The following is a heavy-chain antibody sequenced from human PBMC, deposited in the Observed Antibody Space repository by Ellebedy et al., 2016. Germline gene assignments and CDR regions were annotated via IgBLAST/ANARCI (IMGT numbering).Heavy chain of an antibody. CDR1: GFTFSSYD. V-gene: IGHV3-30*03. D-gene: IGHD6-13*01. J-gene: IGHJ5*02. CDR3: AREGSPLAAAGLS. CDR2: ISYDGSNE. Sequence: GGSLRLSCAASGFTFSSYDMHWVRQAPGTGLEWVALISYDGSNENYADSVKGRFTISRDNSKNTLYLQMNSLRAEDTAVYYCAREGSPLAAAGLSWGQGTLVTVSS.